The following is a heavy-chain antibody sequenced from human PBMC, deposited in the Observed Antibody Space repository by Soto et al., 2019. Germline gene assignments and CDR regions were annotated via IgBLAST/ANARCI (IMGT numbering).Heavy chain of an antibody. J-gene: IGHJ4*02. Sequence: ESGGGLVQPGGSLRLSCAASGFTLSDHYMDWVRQAPGKGLEWVGRTKNKANRYTTEYAASVNGRFTISRDESKNSLYLQMNSLKTEDTAVYYCARWVSGSPDNWGQGTLVTVSS. V-gene: IGHV3-72*01. CDR2: TKNKANRYTT. CDR1: GFTLSDHY. D-gene: IGHD1-26*01. CDR3: ARWVSGSPDN.